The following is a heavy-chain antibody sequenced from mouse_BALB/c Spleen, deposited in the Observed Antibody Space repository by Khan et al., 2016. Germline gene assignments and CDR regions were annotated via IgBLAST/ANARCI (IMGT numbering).Heavy chain of an antibody. CDR2: INPDSSTI. Sequence: EVKLLESGGGLVQPGGSLKLSCAASGFDFSRYWMSWVRQAPGKGLEWIGEINPDSSTINYTPSLKDNFIISRDNAKNTLYLHMSKVRYEDTALNYLERTLWYFEVWGAGTTVTVSA. CDR3: ERTLWYFEV. J-gene: IGHJ1*01. CDR1: GFDFSRYW. V-gene: IGHV4-1*02.